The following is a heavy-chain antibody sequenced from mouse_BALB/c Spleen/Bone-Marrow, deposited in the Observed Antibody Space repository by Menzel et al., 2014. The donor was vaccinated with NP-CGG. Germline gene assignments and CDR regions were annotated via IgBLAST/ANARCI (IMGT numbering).Heavy chain of an antibody. J-gene: IGHJ2*01. CDR1: GYAFSSYW. CDR3: ARRGYYYGRSYVDY. V-gene: IGHV1-80*01. Sequence: QVKLQQSGAELVRPGSSVKISCKASGYAFSSYWMNWVKPRPGQGLEWIGQIYPGDGDTNYNGKFKGKATLTADKSSSTAYMQLSSLTSEDSAVYFCARRGYYYGRSYVDYWGQGTTLTVSS. CDR2: IYPGDGDT. D-gene: IGHD1-1*01.